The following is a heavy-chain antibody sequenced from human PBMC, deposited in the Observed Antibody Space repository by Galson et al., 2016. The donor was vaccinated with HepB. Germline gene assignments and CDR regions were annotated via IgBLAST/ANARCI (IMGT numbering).Heavy chain of an antibody. CDR2: ISEDGSSR. V-gene: IGHV3-30*04. CDR3: AKAALVGPTYPLEF. D-gene: IGHD1-26*01. CDR1: GFIFSNYA. Sequence: SLRLSCAASGFIFSNYAVLWVRQAPGKGPEWVAVISEDGSSRHYIASVEGRFTVSRDDSKNTFYLQMNSRRAEDRAVYYCAKAALVGPTYPLEFWGPGTLVTVSS. J-gene: IGHJ4*02.